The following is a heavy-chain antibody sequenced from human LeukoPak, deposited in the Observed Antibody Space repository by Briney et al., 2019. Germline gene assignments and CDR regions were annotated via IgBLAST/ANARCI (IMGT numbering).Heavy chain of an antibody. J-gene: IGHJ3*02. CDR2: IYNSGST. V-gene: IGHV4-59*08. Sequence: PSETLSLTCTVSGGSISSYYWSWIRQPPGKGLECVGFIYNSGSTNYNPSLKSRVSISVDTSKNQFSLKLSSVTAADTAVYYCARSAIDSFDIWGQGTMVTVSS. CDR3: ARSAIDSFDI. D-gene: IGHD6-25*01. CDR1: GGSISSYY.